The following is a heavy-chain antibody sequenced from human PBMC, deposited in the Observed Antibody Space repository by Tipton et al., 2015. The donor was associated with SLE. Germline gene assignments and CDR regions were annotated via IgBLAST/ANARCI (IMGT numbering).Heavy chain of an antibody. CDR1: GYTFTTYD. D-gene: IGHD4-23*01. Sequence: QLVQSGAEVKKPGASVKVSCKASGYTFTTYDINWVRQATGQGLEWMGWMNPNSGNTGYAQKLQGRVTMTRNTSTSTASMELSSLRSEDTAVYYCARVPVRTIGGFGRFRMDVWGKGTTVTVSS. CDR3: ARVPVRTIGGFGRFRMDV. V-gene: IGHV1-8*01. CDR2: MNPNSGNT. J-gene: IGHJ6*04.